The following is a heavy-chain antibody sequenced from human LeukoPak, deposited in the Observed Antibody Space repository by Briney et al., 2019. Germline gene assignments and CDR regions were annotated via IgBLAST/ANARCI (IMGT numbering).Heavy chain of an antibody. J-gene: IGHJ4*02. D-gene: IGHD2-2*02. V-gene: IGHV3-23*01. Sequence: GGSLRLSCAVSGFTFSSYAMSWVRQAPGKGLEWVSGIGGSGGGTYYADSVKGRFTISRDNSKNTLYLQVNSLRAEDTAFYYCAKQKTYTATHNYFDYWGQGTLVAVSS. CDR3: AKQKTYTATHNYFDY. CDR1: GFTFSSYA. CDR2: IGGSGGGT.